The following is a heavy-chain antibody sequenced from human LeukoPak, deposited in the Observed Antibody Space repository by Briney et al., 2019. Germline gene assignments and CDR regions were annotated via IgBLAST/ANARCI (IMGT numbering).Heavy chain of an antibody. J-gene: IGHJ1*01. CDR1: GFTFSSYA. D-gene: IGHD6-19*01. CDR3: AKADSSGCLGYFQH. CDR2: IRGSGGST. V-gene: IGHV3-23*01. Sequence: GGSLRLSCAASGFTFSSYAMSWVPHAPGKGLEWVSAIRGSGGSTYYADSVKGRFTISRDNSKNTLYLHMNSLRVEDTAVYYCAKADSSGCLGYFQHWGQGTLITVSS.